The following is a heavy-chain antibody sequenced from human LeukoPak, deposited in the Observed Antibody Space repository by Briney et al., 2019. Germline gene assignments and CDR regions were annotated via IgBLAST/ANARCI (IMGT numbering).Heavy chain of an antibody. CDR2: ISSSSSYI. CDR1: GFTFSSYS. Sequence: GGSLTLSCAASGFTFSSYSMNWVRQAPGKGLEWVSSISSSSSYIYYADSVKVRFTISRDNAKNSLYLQMNSLRAEDTAVYYCARDPEYSSSSREFDYWGQGTLVTVSS. V-gene: IGHV3-21*01. CDR3: ARDPEYSSSSREFDY. D-gene: IGHD6-6*01. J-gene: IGHJ4*02.